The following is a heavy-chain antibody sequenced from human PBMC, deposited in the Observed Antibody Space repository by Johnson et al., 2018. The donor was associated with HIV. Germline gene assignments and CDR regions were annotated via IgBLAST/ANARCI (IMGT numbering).Heavy chain of an antibody. CDR1: GFTFSSYA. CDR3: AREPIVPERPTYYYDSSGYSPGAFDI. D-gene: IGHD3-22*01. V-gene: IGHV3-30-3*01. J-gene: IGHJ3*02. CDR2: ISYDGSNK. Sequence: QVQLVESGGGVVQPGRSLRLSCAASGFTFSSYAMHWVRQAPGKGLEWVAVISYDGSNKYYADSVKGRFTISRDNSKNTLYLQMNSLRAEDTALDYYAREPIVPERPTYYYDSSGYSPGAFDIWGQGTMVTVSS.